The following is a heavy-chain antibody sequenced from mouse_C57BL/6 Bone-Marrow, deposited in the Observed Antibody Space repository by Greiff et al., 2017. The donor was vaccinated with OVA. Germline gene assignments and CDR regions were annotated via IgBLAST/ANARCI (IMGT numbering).Heavy chain of an antibody. CDR2: IDPENGDT. CDR1: GFNIKDDY. J-gene: IGHJ3*01. CDR3: TNQRGEPVAY. V-gene: IGHV14-4*01. Sequence: EVQLQQSGAELVRPGASVKLSCTASGFNIKDDYMHWVKQRPEQGLEWIGWIDPENGDTEYASKFQGKATIPADTSSNTAYLQLSSLTSEDTAVYYCTNQRGEPVAYWGQGTLVTVSA.